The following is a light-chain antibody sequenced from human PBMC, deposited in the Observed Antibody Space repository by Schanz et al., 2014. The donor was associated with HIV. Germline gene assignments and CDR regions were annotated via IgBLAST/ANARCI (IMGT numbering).Light chain of an antibody. CDR1: SSDVGGYNY. CDR2: EVS. J-gene: IGLJ2*01. V-gene: IGLV2-8*01. CDR3: TSYAGSNNLV. Sequence: QSVLTQPASVSGSPGQSITISCTGTSSDVGGYNYVSWYQQHPGKAPKIMIYEVSNRPSGVPDRFSGSKSGNTASLTISGLQAEDEADYYCTSYAGSNNLVFGGGTKLTVL.